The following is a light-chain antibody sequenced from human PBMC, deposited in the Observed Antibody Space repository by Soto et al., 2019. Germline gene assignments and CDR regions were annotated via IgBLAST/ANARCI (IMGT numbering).Light chain of an antibody. CDR3: QQRSNWPPIT. CDR1: QGIGDT. J-gene: IGKJ5*01. Sequence: IVVTQSPSTLSVSPGEGVTLSCRASQGIGDTLAWYQHKPGQTPRLLIYDTSTRAAGVPARFSGSGSGTDFTLTISSLEPEDFAVYYCQQRSNWPPITFGQGTRLEIK. CDR2: DTS. V-gene: IGKV3-11*01.